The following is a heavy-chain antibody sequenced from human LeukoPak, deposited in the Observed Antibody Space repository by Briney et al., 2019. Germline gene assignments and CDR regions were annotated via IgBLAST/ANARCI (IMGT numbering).Heavy chain of an antibody. J-gene: IGHJ4*02. CDR1: GFTFSSYA. Sequence: GGSLRLSCAASGFTFSSYATSWVRQAPGKGLEWVSAISASGGSTYYADSVKGRFTISRDNSKNTLYLQMNSLTAEDTAIYYCARDRLSKSDYWGQGTLVTVSS. CDR2: ISASGGST. D-gene: IGHD4-11*01. V-gene: IGHV3-23*01. CDR3: ARDRLSKSDY.